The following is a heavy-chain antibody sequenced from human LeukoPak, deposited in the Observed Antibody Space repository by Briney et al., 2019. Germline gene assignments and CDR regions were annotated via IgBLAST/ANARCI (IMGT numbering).Heavy chain of an antibody. Sequence: SETLSLTCTVSGGSISSGSYYWSWIRQPAGKGLEWIGRIYTSGSTNYNPSLKSRVTISVDTSKNQFSLKLSSVTAADTAVYYCAREGGELLRGGYFDYWGQETLVTVSS. V-gene: IGHV4-61*02. D-gene: IGHD1-26*01. CDR3: AREGGELLRGGYFDY. CDR1: GGSISSGSYY. J-gene: IGHJ4*02. CDR2: IYTSGST.